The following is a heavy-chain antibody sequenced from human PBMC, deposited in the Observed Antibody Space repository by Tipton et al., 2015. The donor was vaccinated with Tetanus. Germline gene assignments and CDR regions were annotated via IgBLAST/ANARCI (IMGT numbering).Heavy chain of an antibody. CDR1: GYNFVNFG. CDR2: ISAYNGKT. Sequence: QLVQSGPEVKEPGASVKVSCKASGYNFVNFGISWVRQAPGQGLEWMGWISAYNGKTKYAQRLQGRVTMTTDRSASTAYMDLRRLRSDDTAVYYCARVQEQRIYYYGMDVWGQGTTATVSS. J-gene: IGHJ6*02. CDR3: ARVQEQRIYYYGMDV. V-gene: IGHV1-18*01. D-gene: IGHD6-25*01.